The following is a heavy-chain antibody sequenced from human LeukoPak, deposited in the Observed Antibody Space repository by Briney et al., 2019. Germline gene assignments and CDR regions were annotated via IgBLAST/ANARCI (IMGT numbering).Heavy chain of an antibody. Sequence: GGSLRLSCAASGFTFSSYSMNWVRQAPGKGLEWVSSISSSSSYIYYADSVKGRFTISRDNAKNSLYLQMNSLRAEDTAVYYCVGAVVPAAIYHYWGQGTLVTVSS. J-gene: IGHJ4*02. CDR3: VGAVVPAAIYHY. D-gene: IGHD2-2*02. V-gene: IGHV3-21*01. CDR2: ISSSSSYI. CDR1: GFTFSSYS.